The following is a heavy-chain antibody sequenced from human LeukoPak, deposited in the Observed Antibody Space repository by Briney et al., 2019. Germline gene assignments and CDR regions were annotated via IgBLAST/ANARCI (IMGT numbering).Heavy chain of an antibody. CDR2: MSFDVNNK. CDR3: AREFMGYGDNYFDY. Sequence: GGSLRLSCATSGFTFSSYAFHWVRQAPGKGLEWVATMSFDVNNKYYADSVRGRFTISRDNSKNTLYLQMNSLRAEDTAVYYCAREFMGYGDNYFDYWGQGTLVTVSS. CDR1: GFTFSSYA. J-gene: IGHJ4*02. V-gene: IGHV3-30*04. D-gene: IGHD4-17*01.